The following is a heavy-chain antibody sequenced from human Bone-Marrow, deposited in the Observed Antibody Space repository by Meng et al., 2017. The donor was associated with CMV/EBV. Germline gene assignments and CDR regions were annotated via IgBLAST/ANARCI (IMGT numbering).Heavy chain of an antibody. Sequence: GSLRLSFAVYGGSFSGYYWSWIRQPPGKGLEWIGEINHSGSTNYNPSLKSRVTISVDTSKNQFSLKLSSVTAADTAVYYCAREAMVVIRAIDYWGQGTLVTVSS. CDR3: AREAMVVIRAIDY. CDR2: INHSGST. CDR1: GGSFSGYY. D-gene: IGHD4-23*01. J-gene: IGHJ4*02. V-gene: IGHV4-34*01.